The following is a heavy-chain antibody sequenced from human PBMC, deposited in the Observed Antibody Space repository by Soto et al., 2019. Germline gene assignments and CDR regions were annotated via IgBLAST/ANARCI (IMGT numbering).Heavy chain of an antibody. CDR2: IKQDGSEK. CDR1: GFTFSSYW. V-gene: IGHV3-7*01. CDR3: TRDNYDSSGYYWSYYYYGMDV. D-gene: IGHD3-22*01. J-gene: IGHJ6*02. Sequence: EVQLVESGGGLVQPGGSLRLSCAASGFTFSSYWMSWVRQAPGKGLEWVANIKQDGSEKYYVDSVKGRFTISRDNAENSLYLQMNSLRAEDTAVYYCTRDNYDSSGYYWSYYYYGMDVWGQGTTVTVSS.